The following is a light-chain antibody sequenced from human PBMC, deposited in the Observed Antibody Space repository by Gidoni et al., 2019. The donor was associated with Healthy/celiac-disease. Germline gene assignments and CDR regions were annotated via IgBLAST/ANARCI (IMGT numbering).Light chain of an antibody. CDR1: QSVGSSY. V-gene: IGKV3-20*01. Sequence: ESVLTQSPGTLSLSPGESATLSCRASQSVGSSYLAWYQQKPGQAPRLLIYGASSRATGIPDRFSGSGSGTDFTLTISRLEPEDFAVYYCQQYGSSSLTFGGXTKVEIK. CDR2: GAS. CDR3: QQYGSSSLT. J-gene: IGKJ4*01.